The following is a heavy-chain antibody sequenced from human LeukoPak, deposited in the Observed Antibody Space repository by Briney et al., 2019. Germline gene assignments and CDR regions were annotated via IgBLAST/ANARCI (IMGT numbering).Heavy chain of an antibody. CDR1: GGSISSSNW. J-gene: IGHJ5*02. CDR2: IYHSGST. Sequence: PSETLSLTCAVSGGSISSSNWWSWVRQPPGKGLEWIGEIYHSGSTNYNPSLKSRVTISVDKSKNQFSLKLSSVTAADTAVYYCARATTVTRRGTLKYNWFDPWGQGTLVTVSS. V-gene: IGHV4-4*02. CDR3: ARATTVTRRGTLKYNWFDP. D-gene: IGHD4-17*01.